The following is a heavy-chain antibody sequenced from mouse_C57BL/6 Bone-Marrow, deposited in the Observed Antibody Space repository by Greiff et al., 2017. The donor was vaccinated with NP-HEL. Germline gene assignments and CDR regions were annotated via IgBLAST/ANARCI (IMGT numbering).Heavy chain of an antibody. CDR2: ISNLAYSI. CDR3: ARSKGYFDV. Sequence: EVQVVESGGGLVQPGGSLKLSCAASGFTFSDYGMAWVRQAPRKGPEWVAFISNLAYSIYYADTVTGRFTISRENAKNTLYLEMSSLRSEDTAMYYCARSKGYFDVWGTGTTVTVSS. CDR1: GFTFSDYG. V-gene: IGHV5-15*01. J-gene: IGHJ1*03.